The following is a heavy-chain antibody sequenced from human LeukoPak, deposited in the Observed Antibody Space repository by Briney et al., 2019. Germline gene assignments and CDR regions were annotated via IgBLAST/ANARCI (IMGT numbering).Heavy chain of an antibody. CDR1: GFTFSSYG. Sequence: GGSLRLSCAASGFTFSSYGMHWVRQAPGKGLEWVAFIRYDGSNKYYADSVKGRFTISRDNSKNTLYLQMNSLRAEDTAVYYCAKDPIVVVPVAIRTNDAFDIWGQGTMVTVSS. V-gene: IGHV3-30*02. CDR2: IRYDGSNK. D-gene: IGHD2-2*02. CDR3: AKDPIVVVPVAIRTNDAFDI. J-gene: IGHJ3*02.